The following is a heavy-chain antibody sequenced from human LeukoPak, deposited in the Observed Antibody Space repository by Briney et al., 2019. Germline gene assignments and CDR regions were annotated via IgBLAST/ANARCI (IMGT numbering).Heavy chain of an antibody. V-gene: IGHV3-48*03. CDR1: GFTFSNFE. J-gene: IGHJ4*02. Sequence: GGSLRLSCAASGFTFSNFEMNWVRQAPGKGLEWVSYIDFTGSTIFYADSVKGRFTISRDNSKNTLYLQMNSLRAEDTAVYYCARGYGRFDSWGQGTLVTVSS. CDR2: IDFTGSTI. CDR3: ARGYGRFDS. D-gene: IGHD3-10*01.